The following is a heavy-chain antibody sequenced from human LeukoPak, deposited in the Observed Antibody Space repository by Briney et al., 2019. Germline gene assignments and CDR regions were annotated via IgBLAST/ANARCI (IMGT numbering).Heavy chain of an antibody. CDR1: GYTFTNYG. V-gene: IGHV1-18*01. CDR3: ARGPFNPLTLDWFDP. J-gene: IGHJ5*02. Sequence: ASVKVSCKASGYTFTNYGISWVRQAPGQGLEWMGWISAYSGNTNYAQNLQGRVTMTTDTSTSTAYMELRSLRSDDTAVYYCARGPFNPLTLDWFDPWGQGTLVTVSS. D-gene: IGHD2/OR15-2a*01. CDR2: ISAYSGNT.